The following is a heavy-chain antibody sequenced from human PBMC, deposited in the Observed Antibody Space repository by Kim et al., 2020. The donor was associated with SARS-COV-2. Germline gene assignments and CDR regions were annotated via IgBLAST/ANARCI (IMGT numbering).Heavy chain of an antibody. CDR3: AKHQLNYGSDAFDI. Sequence: GGSLRLSCAASGFTFSNYAVTWLRQAPGKGLEWVSNIKGGGAAANYADSVEGRFTISRDNSKNTLYLEMNNLRAEDTAIYFCAKHQLNYGSDAFDIWGQG. CDR1: GFTFSNYA. V-gene: IGHV3-23*01. J-gene: IGHJ3*02. CDR2: IKGGGAAA. D-gene: IGHD3-10*01.